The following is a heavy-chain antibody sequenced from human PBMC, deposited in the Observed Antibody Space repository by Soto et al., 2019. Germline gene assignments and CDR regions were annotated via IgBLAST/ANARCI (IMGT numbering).Heavy chain of an antibody. D-gene: IGHD5-18*01. J-gene: IGHJ4*02. CDR3: AKCGYSFTYLPFDS. Sequence: QLQLQESGPGLVKPSETLSLTCTVSGGSISTSSYYWGWIRQPPGKGLEWIGNIYYNGNTYYNPSLKSRVIISVSTSKNQFCLNLSSVTAADTAVYYCAKCGYSFTYLPFDSWGLGTLVAVSS. V-gene: IGHV4-39*01. CDR1: GGSISTSSYY. CDR2: IYYNGNT.